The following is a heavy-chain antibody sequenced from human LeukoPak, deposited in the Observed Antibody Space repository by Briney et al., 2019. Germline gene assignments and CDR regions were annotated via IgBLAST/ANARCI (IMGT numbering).Heavy chain of an antibody. CDR2: ITGGGDTT. J-gene: IGHJ4*02. D-gene: IGHD2-15*01. CDR3: ARGGGDVVVVAATHSYYFDY. Sequence: GGSLRLSCAASGFTFSTYGMNWVRQAPGKGLEWVSGITGGGDTTFYADSVKGRFTISRDNPKNTLYLQMNSLRAEDTAVYYCARGGGDVVVVAATHSYYFDYWGQGTLVTVSS. CDR1: GFTFSTYG. V-gene: IGHV3-23*01.